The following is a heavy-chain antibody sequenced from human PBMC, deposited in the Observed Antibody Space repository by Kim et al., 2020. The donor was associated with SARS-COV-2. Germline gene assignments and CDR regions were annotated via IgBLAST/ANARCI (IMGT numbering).Heavy chain of an antibody. Sequence: GVSLRLSCAASGFTFSSYWMHWVRQAPGKGLVWVARINSHGTSTSYADSVKGRFTISRDNTRNTLYLQMNGLRVDDTAIYFCSRGSTCGGNCYSYDYYGLDVWGQGSSVTVSS. CDR3: SRGSTCGGNCYSYDYYGLDV. CDR2: INSHGTST. D-gene: IGHD2-21*02. J-gene: IGHJ6*02. CDR1: GFTFSSYW. V-gene: IGHV3-74*01.